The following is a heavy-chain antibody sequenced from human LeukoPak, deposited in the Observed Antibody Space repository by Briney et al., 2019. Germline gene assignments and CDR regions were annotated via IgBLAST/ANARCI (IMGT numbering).Heavy chain of an antibody. CDR3: ARHFQPMVRGVITPY. Sequence: SETLSLTCTVSGGSISSYYWGWLRQPPGKGLEWIGGIYHSGSTYYNPALTSRVTISVDTSKNQFSLKLSSVTAADTAVYYCARHFQPMVRGVITPYWGQGTLVTVSS. CDR1: GGSISSYY. D-gene: IGHD3-10*01. CDR2: IYHSGST. V-gene: IGHV4-59*08. J-gene: IGHJ4*02.